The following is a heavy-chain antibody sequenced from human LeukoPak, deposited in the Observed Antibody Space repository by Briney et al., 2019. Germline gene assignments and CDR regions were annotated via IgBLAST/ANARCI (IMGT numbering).Heavy chain of an antibody. CDR2: ISGNGGAT. Sequence: GGSLRLSCAASGFTFTNYVMTWVRQAPGKGLEWVSAISGNGGATYYADSVKGRFTVSRDNSNTTLYLQMNSLRADDTGVYYCAKGGYDFVEVAYFDYWGQGTLVTVSS. CDR3: AKGGYDFVEVAYFDY. V-gene: IGHV3-23*01. CDR1: GFTFTNYV. J-gene: IGHJ4*02. D-gene: IGHD5-12*01.